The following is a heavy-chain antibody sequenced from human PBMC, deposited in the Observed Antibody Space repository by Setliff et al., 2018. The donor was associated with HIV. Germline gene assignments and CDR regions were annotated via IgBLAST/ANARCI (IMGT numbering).Heavy chain of an antibody. CDR2: IYFSGST. CDR1: GVSISDYY. V-gene: IGHV4-59*13. J-gene: IGHJ6*03. D-gene: IGHD3-3*01. Sequence: CTVSGVSISDYYWSWIRQPPGKGLEWIGYIYFSGSTNYNPSLKSRVTMSLDTSKSQFSLKLGSVTAADTAVYYCARDRVHNPSYNFWSGPTNYYYYMDVWGKGTTVTVSS. CDR3: ARDRVHNPSYNFWSGPTNYYYYMDV.